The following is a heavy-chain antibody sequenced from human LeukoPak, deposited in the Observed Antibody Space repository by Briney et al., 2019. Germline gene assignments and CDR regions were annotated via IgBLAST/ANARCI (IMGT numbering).Heavy chain of an antibody. Sequence: SVKVSCKASGGTFSSYAISWVRQAPGQGLEWMGGIIPIFGTADYAQKFQGRVTITADESTSTAYMELSSLRSEDTAVYYCARVPNYYDSSGYSFDYWGQGTLVTVSS. CDR2: IIPIFGTA. J-gene: IGHJ4*02. D-gene: IGHD3-22*01. CDR3: ARVPNYYDSSGYSFDY. CDR1: GGTFSSYA. V-gene: IGHV1-69*01.